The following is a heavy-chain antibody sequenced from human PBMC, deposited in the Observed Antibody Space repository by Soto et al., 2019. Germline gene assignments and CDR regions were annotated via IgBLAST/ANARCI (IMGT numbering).Heavy chain of an antibody. V-gene: IGHV4-39*01. CDR1: GGSISSSSYY. J-gene: IGHJ4*02. CDR3: ARLNPGPWGVGATGFLDY. D-gene: IGHD1-26*01. CDR2: IYYSGST. Sequence: QLQLQESGPGLVKPSETLSLTCTVSGGSISSSSYYWGWIRQPPGKGLEWIGSIYYSGSTYYNPFLKSRVTISVDTSKNQFSLKLSSVTAADTAVYYCARLNPGPWGVGATGFLDYWGQGTLVTVSS.